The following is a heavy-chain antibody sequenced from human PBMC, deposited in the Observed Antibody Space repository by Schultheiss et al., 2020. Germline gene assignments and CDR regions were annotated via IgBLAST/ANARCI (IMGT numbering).Heavy chain of an antibody. J-gene: IGHJ5*02. CDR3: ALSSSWFNWFDP. CDR1: GGSFSGYY. Sequence: SQTLSLTCAVYGGSFSGYYWSWIRQPPGKGLEWIGEINHSGSTNYNPSLKSRVTISVDTSKNQFSLKLSSVTAADTAVYYCALSSSWFNWFDPWGQGTLVNVYS. D-gene: IGHD6-13*01. CDR2: INHSGST. V-gene: IGHV4-34*01.